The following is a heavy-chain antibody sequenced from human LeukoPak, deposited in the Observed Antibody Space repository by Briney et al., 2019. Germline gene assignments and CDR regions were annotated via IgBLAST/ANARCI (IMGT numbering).Heavy chain of an antibody. CDR2: IWYDGSNK. CDR3: ANDYYDSSGYYQSREYFQH. J-gene: IGHJ1*01. CDR1: GFTFSSYG. Sequence: PGGPLRLSCAASGFTFSSYGMHWVRQAPGKGLEWVAVIWYDGSNKYYADSVKGRFTISRDNSKNTLYLQMNSLRAEDTAVYYCANDYYDSSGYYQSREYFQHWGQGTPVTVSS. V-gene: IGHV3-33*06. D-gene: IGHD3-22*01.